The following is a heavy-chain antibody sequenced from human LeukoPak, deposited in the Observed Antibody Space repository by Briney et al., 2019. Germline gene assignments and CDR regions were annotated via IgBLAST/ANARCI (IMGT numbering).Heavy chain of an antibody. CDR3: ARHRAYSSSSPFDY. CDR1: GGSITSYY. D-gene: IGHD6-6*01. CDR2: ISYSGST. Sequence: PSETLSLTCTVSGGSITSYYWSWIRQPPGKGLEWIGYISYSGSTNYNPSLKSRVTISIDTSKNQFSLNLRSVTAADTAVYYCARHRAYSSSSPFDYWGQGTLVTVSS. V-gene: IGHV4-59*13. J-gene: IGHJ4*02.